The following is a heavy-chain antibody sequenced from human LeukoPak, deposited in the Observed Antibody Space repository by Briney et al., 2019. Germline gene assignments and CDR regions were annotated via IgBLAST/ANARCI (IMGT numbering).Heavy chain of an antibody. Sequence: ETLSLTCTVSGGSTSSYYWSWIRQPPGKGLEWVSVIYSSGTTYYADSVKGRFSISRDNSKNTVFLRMNSLRAEDTAMYYCARSRTHYYGSSGSLSYWGQGTLVTVSS. J-gene: IGHJ4*02. CDR1: GGSTSSYY. V-gene: IGHV3-53*01. CDR3: ARSRTHYYGSSGSLSY. CDR2: IYSSGTT. D-gene: IGHD3-22*01.